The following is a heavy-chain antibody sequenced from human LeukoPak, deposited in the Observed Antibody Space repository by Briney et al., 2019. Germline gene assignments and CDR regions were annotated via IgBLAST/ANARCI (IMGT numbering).Heavy chain of an antibody. CDR2: ISSSGSTI. CDR3: AARPGEVAVPYDY. J-gene: IGHJ4*02. D-gene: IGHD2-15*01. V-gene: IGHV3-48*03. CDR1: GFTFSSYE. Sequence: PGGSLRLSCAASGFTFSSYEMNWVRQAPGKGLEWVSYISSSGSTIYYADSVKGRFTISRDNAKNSLYLQMNSLRAEDTAVYYCAARPGEVAVPYDYWGQGTLVTVSS.